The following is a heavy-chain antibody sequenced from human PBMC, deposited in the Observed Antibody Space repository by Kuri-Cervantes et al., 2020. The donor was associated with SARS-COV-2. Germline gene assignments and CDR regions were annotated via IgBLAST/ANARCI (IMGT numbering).Heavy chain of an antibody. J-gene: IGHJ5*02. CDR3: AKGCNRITIFGVVNIPAAENWFDP. V-gene: IGHV4-34*01. Sequence: GSLRLSCAVYGGSFSGYYWSWIRQSPGKGLEWIGEISHSGSTNYNSSLKSRVTISIDTSKNQFSLRLSSVTAADTAVYFCAKGCNRITIFGVVNIPAAENWFDPWGQGTLVTVSS. CDR1: GGSFSGYY. CDR2: ISHSGST. D-gene: IGHD3-3*01.